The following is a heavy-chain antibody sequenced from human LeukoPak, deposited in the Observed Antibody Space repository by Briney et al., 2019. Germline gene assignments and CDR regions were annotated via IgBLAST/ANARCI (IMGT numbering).Heavy chain of an antibody. CDR2: ISGSGGST. CDR1: GFTFSSYA. CDR3: ALGYCSSTSCFGFDY. Sequence: PGGSLRLFCAASGFTFSSYAMSWVRQAPGKGLEWVSAISGSGGSTYYADSVKGRFTISRDNSKNTLYLQMNSLRAEDTAVYYCALGYCSSTSCFGFDYWGQGTLVTVSS. V-gene: IGHV3-23*01. D-gene: IGHD2-2*01. J-gene: IGHJ4*02.